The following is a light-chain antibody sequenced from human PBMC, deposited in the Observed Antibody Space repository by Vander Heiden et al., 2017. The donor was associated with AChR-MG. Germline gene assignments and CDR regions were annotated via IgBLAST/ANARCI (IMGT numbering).Light chain of an antibody. Sequence: IHMTQSPSTLSASVGDRVTITCRASQSISSWLAWYQQKPGKAPKLLIYKASSLESGVPSRFSGSGSGTEFTLTISSLQPDDFATYYCQQHNSYLYTFGQGTKLEIK. CDR3: QQHNSYLYT. CDR1: QSISSW. V-gene: IGKV1-5*03. CDR2: KAS. J-gene: IGKJ2*01.